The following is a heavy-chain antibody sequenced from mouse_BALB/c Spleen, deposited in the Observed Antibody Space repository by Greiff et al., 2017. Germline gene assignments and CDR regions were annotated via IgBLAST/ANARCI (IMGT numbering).Heavy chain of an antibody. J-gene: IGHJ2*01. D-gene: IGHD4-1*01. CDR1: GYTFTSYW. V-gene: IGHV1-87*01. Sequence: VQLQQSGAELARPGASVKLSCKASGYTFTSYWMQWVKQRPGQGLEWIGAIYPGDGDTRYTQKFKGKATLTADKSSSTAYMQLSSLASEDSAVYYCARGGLLGRDYFDYWGQGTTLTVSS. CDR3: ARGGLLGRDYFDY. CDR2: IYPGDGDT.